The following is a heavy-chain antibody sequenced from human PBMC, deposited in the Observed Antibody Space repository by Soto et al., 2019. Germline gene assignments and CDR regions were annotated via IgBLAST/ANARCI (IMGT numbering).Heavy chain of an antibody. V-gene: IGHV1-69*01. CDR2: IIPICGTA. J-gene: IGHJ4*02. Sequence: QVPLVQSGAEVKKPGSSVKVSCKASGGTFSSYAISWVRQAPGQGLEWMGGIIPICGTANYAQKFQGRVTITADEYTSAAYMELSSLRSADTAVYYCARGYCSGGSCDSFYHWGQGTLVTVSS. CDR3: ARGYCSGGSCDSFYH. CDR1: GGTFSSYA. D-gene: IGHD2-15*01.